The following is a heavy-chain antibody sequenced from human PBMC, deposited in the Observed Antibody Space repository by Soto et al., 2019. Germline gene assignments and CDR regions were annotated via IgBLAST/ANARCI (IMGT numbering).Heavy chain of an antibody. V-gene: IGHV2-70*11. CDR3: ARIFVTSGLYYYGLDV. CDR1: GFTLSTSGMC. J-gene: IGHJ6*02. CDR2: IDWDDTK. D-gene: IGHD4-17*01. Sequence: SGPTLVNPTQTLTLTCTFSGFTLSTSGMCVSWIRQPPGKALEWLARIDWDDTKYYSTSLKTRLTISKDSSKNQVVLTMTNMDPVDTATYYCARIFVTSGLYYYGLDVWGQGTTVTVSS.